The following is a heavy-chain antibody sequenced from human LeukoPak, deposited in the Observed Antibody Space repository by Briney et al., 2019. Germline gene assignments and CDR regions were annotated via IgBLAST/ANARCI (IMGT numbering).Heavy chain of an antibody. J-gene: IGHJ6*02. CDR1: GFTFSSYG. V-gene: IGHV3-30*18. D-gene: IGHD2-15*01. Sequence: GGSLRLSCAASGFTFSSYGMHWVRQAPGKGLEWVAVISYDGSNKYYADSVKGRFTISRDNSKNTLYLQMNSLRAEDTAVYYCAKVSSCSGGSCYDDSPYGMDVWGQGTTVTVSS. CDR2: ISYDGSNK. CDR3: AKVSSCSGGSCYDDSPYGMDV.